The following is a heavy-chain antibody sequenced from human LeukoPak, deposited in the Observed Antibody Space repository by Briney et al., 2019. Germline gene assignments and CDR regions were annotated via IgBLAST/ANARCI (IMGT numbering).Heavy chain of an antibody. Sequence: ASVKVSCKASGYTFTSYGISWVRQAPGQGLEWMGWISAYNGNTNYAQKLQSRVTMTTDTSTSTAYMELSSLKSEDTALYHCARVGGYCSSTSCYGAFDIWGQGTMVTVSS. CDR1: GYTFTSYG. CDR3: ARVGGYCSSTSCYGAFDI. D-gene: IGHD2-2*01. J-gene: IGHJ3*02. CDR2: ISAYNGNT. V-gene: IGHV1-18*01.